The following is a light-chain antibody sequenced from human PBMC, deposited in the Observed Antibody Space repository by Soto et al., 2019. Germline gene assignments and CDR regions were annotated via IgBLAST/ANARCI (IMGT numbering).Light chain of an antibody. V-gene: IGLV2-8*01. CDR2: EVS. CDR1: SIDVGGYNY. CDR3: SSYAGSNAVV. Sequence: QSALTQPPSASGSPGQSVTISCTGTSIDVGGYNYVSWYQQHPGKAPKLMIYEVSKLPSGVPDRFSGSKSGNTASLTVSGLQAEDEADYYCSSYAGSNAVVFGGETKLTVL. J-gene: IGLJ2*01.